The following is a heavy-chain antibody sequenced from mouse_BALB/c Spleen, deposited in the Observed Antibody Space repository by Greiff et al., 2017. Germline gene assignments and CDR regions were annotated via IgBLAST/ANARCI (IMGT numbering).Heavy chain of an antibody. V-gene: IGHV1-4*02. CDR1: GYTFTSYT. J-gene: IGHJ2*01. Sequence: VQLQQSAAELARPGASVKMSCKASGYTFTSYTMHWVKQRPGQGLEWIGYINPSSGYTEYNQKFKDKTTLTADKSSSTAYMQLSSLTSEDSAVYYCARLDYRYDEDYWGQGTTLTVSS. CDR3: ARLDYRYDEDY. D-gene: IGHD2-14*01. CDR2: INPSSGYT.